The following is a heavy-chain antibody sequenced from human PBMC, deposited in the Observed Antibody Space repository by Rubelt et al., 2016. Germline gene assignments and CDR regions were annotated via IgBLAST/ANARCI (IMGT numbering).Heavy chain of an antibody. CDR2: SGST. CDR3: ARGGITGTFDY. J-gene: IGHJ4*02. D-gene: IGHD1-20*01. V-gene: IGHV4-30-2*04. Sequence: SGSTYYNPSLKSRVTISVDTSKNQFSLKLSSVTAADTAVYYCARGGITGTFDYWGQGTLVTVSS.